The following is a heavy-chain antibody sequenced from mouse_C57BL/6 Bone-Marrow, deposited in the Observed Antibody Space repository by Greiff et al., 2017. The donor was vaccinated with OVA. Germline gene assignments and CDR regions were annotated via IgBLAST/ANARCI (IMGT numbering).Heavy chain of an antibody. Sequence: EVKVVESGGDLVKPGGSLKLSCAASGFTFSSYGMSWVRQTPDKRLEWVATISSGGSYTYYPDSVKGRFTISRDNAKNTLYLQMSSLKSEDTAMYYCARHRSYDGYCWFAYWGQGTLVTVSA. J-gene: IGHJ3*01. CDR2: ISSGGSYT. D-gene: IGHD2-3*01. CDR3: ARHRSYDGYCWFAY. V-gene: IGHV5-6*01. CDR1: GFTFSSYG.